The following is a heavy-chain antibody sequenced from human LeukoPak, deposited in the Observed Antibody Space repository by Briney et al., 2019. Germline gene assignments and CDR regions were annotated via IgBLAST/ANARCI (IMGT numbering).Heavy chain of an antibody. J-gene: IGHJ5*02. CDR2: INHSGST. D-gene: IGHD3-10*01. V-gene: IGHV4-34*01. CDR3: ARLWFKWFDP. CDR1: GYSITSAYY. Sequence: SETLSLTCTVSGYSITSAYYWSWIRQPPGKGLEWIGEINHSGSTNYNPSLKSRVTISVDTSKNQFSLKLSSVTAADTAVYYCARLWFKWFDPWGQGTLVTVSS.